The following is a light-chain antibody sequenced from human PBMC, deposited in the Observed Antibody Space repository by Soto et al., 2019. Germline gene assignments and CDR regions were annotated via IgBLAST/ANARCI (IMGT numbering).Light chain of an antibody. CDR1: QSVSSSY. CDR2: GAS. J-gene: IGKJ2*01. V-gene: IGKV3-20*01. CDR3: QQRDT. Sequence: EIVLTQSPGTLSLSPGERATLSCRASQSVSSSYLAWYQQKPGQAPSLLIYGASSRATGIPDRFSGSGSGTDFTLTISRLEPEDFAVYYCQQRDTFGQGTKLEIK.